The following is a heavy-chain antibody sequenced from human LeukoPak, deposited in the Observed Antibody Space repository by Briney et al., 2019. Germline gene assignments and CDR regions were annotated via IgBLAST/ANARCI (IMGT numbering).Heavy chain of an antibody. Sequence: PSETLSLTCAVSGYSISSGYYWGWIRPPPGKGLEWIGRIYHSGNIYYNPSLKRRVTISVDTSKNQFSLKLSSVTAADTAVYYCARHSSSWYVAAWGQGTLVTVSS. J-gene: IGHJ5*02. V-gene: IGHV4-38-2*01. CDR2: IYHSGNI. CDR1: GYSISSGYY. CDR3: ARHSSSWYVAA. D-gene: IGHD6-13*01.